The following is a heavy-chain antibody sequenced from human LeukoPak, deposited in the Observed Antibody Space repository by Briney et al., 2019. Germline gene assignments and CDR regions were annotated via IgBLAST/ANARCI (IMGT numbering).Heavy chain of an antibody. CDR2: IYYSGST. CDR1: GDSISSSSYY. V-gene: IGHV4-39*01. Sequence: SETLSLTCTVSGDSISSSSYYWGWIRQPPGKGLEWIGSIYYSGSTYYNPSLKSRVTISVDTSKNQFSLKLSSVTVADTAVYYCAECVRGSHRYFDLWGRGTLVTVSS. D-gene: IGHD1-26*01. J-gene: IGHJ2*01. CDR3: AECVRGSHRYFDL.